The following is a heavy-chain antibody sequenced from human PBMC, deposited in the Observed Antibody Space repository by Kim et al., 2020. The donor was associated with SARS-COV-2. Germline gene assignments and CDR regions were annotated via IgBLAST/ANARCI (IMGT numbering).Heavy chain of an antibody. D-gene: IGHD6-19*01. Sequence: SETLSLTCAVYGGSFSGYYWRWIRQPPGKGLEWIGEINHSGSTNYNTSLKSRVTISVDTSKNQFSLKLSSVTAEDTAVYYCARADHHKNLAVAGLIDYWGQGTLVTVSS. CDR1: GGSFSGYY. J-gene: IGHJ4*02. CDR3: ARADHHKNLAVAGLIDY. CDR2: INHSGST. V-gene: IGHV4-34*01.